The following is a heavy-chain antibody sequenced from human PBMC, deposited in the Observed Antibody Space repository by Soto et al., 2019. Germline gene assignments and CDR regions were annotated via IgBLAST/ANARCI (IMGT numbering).Heavy chain of an antibody. CDR1: GGSISSYY. V-gene: IGHV4-59*01. J-gene: IGHJ4*02. CDR2: IYYSGST. D-gene: IGHD6-13*01. Sequence: SETLSLTCTVSGGSISSYYWSWIRQPPGKGLEWIGYIYYSGSTNYNPSLKSRVTISVDTSKNQFSLKLSSVTAADAAVYYCARGGSSSWYTHYYFDYWGQGTLVTVSS. CDR3: ARGGSSSWYTHYYFDY.